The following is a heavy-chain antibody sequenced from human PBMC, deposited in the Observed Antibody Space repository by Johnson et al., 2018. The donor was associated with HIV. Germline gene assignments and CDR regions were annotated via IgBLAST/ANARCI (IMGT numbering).Heavy chain of an antibody. D-gene: IGHD2-15*01. V-gene: IGHV3-66*01. CDR1: GFTVSSNY. J-gene: IGHJ3*02. CDR3: ARSQVAATSEGAFDI. CDR2: IYSGGST. Sequence: VQLVESGGGLVQPGGSLRLSCAASGFTVSSNYMSWVRQAQGKGLEWVSVIYSGGSTYYADSVKGRFTISRDNSKNTLYLQMNSLRAEDTAVYYCARSQVAATSEGAFDIWGQGTMVTVSS.